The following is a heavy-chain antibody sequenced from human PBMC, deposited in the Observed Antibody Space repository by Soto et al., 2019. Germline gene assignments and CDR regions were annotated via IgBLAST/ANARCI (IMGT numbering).Heavy chain of an antibody. V-gene: IGHV4-34*01. CDR2: INHSGST. Sequence: SETLSLTCAVFGGSCSGYYWTWIRQPPGTGLEWIGEINHSGSTNYNPSLKSRVTISVDTSKNQFSLKLSSVTAADTAVYYCARGRRLGELSRRYYYYGMEVWGQGTTVPGSS. J-gene: IGHJ6*02. D-gene: IGHD3-10*01. CDR1: GGSCSGYY. CDR3: ARGRRLGELSRRYYYYGMEV.